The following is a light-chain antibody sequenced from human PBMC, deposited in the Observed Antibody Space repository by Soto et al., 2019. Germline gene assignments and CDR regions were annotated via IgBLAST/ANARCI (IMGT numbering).Light chain of an antibody. CDR2: DVS. CDR1: SSDVGRYNY. J-gene: IGLJ1*01. Sequence: QSALTQPASVSGSPGQSIAVSCTGTSSDVGRYNYVSWYQQHPGKAPKLIIYDVSKRPSGVSDRFSGSKSGNTASLTISGLQVEDEADYYCSSYTTSSSEVFGDGTKVTVL. CDR3: SSYTTSSSEV. V-gene: IGLV2-14*01.